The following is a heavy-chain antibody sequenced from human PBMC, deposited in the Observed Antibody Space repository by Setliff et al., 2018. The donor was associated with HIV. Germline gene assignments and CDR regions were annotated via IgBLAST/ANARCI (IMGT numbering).Heavy chain of an antibody. CDR3: ARTWGAGVTGYWFEP. CDR1: GYTFTNYD. V-gene: IGHV1-8*02. Sequence: ASVKVSCKPSGYTFTNYDINWVRQATGQGLEWMGWMNPNSGNTGFAQKFQGRVTMTRNTSISTAYMELRSLRSEDTAVYFCARTWGAGVTGYWFEPWGQGTRVTVS. D-gene: IGHD3-9*01. J-gene: IGHJ5*02. CDR2: MNPNSGNT.